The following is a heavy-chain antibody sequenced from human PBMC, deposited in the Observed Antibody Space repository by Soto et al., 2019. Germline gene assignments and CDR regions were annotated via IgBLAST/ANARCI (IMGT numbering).Heavy chain of an antibody. D-gene: IGHD3-3*01. V-gene: IGHV1-69*13. CDR3: ARGMDFFTEVGYYYYGMDV. CDR2: IIPIFGTA. Sequence: SVKVSCKASGGTFSSYAISWVRQAPGQGLEWMGGIIPIFGTANYAQKFQGRVTITADESTSTAYMELSSLRSEDTAVYYCARGMDFFTEVGYYYYGMDVWGQGTTVTVSS. CDR1: GGTFSSYA. J-gene: IGHJ6*02.